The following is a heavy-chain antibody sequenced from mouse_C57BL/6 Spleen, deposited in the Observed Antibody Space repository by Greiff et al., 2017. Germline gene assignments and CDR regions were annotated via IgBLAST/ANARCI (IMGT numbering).Heavy chain of an antibody. CDR2: IDPSDSGT. V-gene: IGHV1-52*01. Sequence: VQLQQPGAELVRPGSSVKLSCKASGYTFTSYWMHWVKQRPIQGLEWIGNIDPSDSGTHYNQKFKDKATLTVDKSSSTAYMQLSSLTSEDSAVYYCAFYYGSSYGYFDVWGTGTTVTVSS. CDR1: GYTFTSYW. D-gene: IGHD1-1*01. J-gene: IGHJ1*03. CDR3: AFYYGSSYGYFDV.